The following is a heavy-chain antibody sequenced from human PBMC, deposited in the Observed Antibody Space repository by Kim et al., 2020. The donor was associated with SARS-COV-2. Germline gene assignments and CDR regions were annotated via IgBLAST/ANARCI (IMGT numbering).Heavy chain of an antibody. CDR2: IYHSGST. V-gene: IGHV4-30-2*01. J-gene: IGHJ2*01. CDR3: ARDTIAARPWYFDL. D-gene: IGHD6-6*01. Sequence: SETLSLTCAVSGGSISSGGYSWSWIRQPPGKGLEWIGYIYHSGSTYYNPSLKSRVTISVDRSKNQFSLKLSSVTAADTAVYYCARDTIAARPWYFDLWGRGTLVTVSS. CDR1: GGSISSGGYS.